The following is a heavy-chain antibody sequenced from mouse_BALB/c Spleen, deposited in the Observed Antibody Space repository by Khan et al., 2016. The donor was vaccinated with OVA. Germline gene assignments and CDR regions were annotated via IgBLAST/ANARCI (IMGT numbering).Heavy chain of an antibody. CDR1: VFSLTSYG. CDR2: IWAGGST. D-gene: IGHD2-3*01. CDR3: ARFYDPYYAMDY. Sequence: VELVESGPGLVAPSQSLSITCTVSVFSLTSYGVNWVRQPPGKGLEWLGVIWAGGSTNYNSALMSRLSISKDNSKSQVFLKMNSLQTDDTAMYYCARFYDPYYAMDYWGQGTSVTVSS. J-gene: IGHJ4*01. V-gene: IGHV2-9*02.